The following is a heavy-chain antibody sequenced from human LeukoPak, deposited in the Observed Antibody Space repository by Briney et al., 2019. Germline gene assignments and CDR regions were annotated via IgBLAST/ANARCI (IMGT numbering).Heavy chain of an antibody. CDR1: GYTLTELS. CDR3: APTTRLLNWFDP. Sequence: GASVKVSCKVSGYTLTELSMHWVRQAPGKGLEWMGGFDPEDGETIYAQKFQGRVTMTEDTSTDTAYMELSSLRSEDTAVYYCAPTTRLLNWFDPWGQGTLVTVSS. D-gene: IGHD6-25*01. V-gene: IGHV1-24*01. CDR2: FDPEDGET. J-gene: IGHJ5*02.